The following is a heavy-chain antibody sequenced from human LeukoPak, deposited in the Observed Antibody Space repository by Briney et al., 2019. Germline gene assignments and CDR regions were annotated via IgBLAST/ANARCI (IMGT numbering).Heavy chain of an antibody. D-gene: IGHD3-3*01. V-gene: IGHV3-30*02. CDR3: AKDQSEMFDDFWSGSDY. CDR2: IRYDGSNK. CDR1: GFTFSSYG. Sequence: PGGSLRLSCAASGFTFSSYGMHWVRQAPGKGLEWVAFIRYDGSNKYYADSVKGRFTISRDNSKNTLYLQMNSLRAEDTAVYYCAKDQSEMFDDFWSGSDYWGQGTLVTVSS. J-gene: IGHJ4*02.